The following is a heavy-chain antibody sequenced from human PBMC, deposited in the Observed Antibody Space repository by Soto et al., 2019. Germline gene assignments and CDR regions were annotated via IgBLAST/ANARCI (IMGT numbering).Heavy chain of an antibody. CDR2: INTNTGNP. V-gene: IGHV7-4-1*01. CDR3: ARAVNFYVTSGSFDR. Sequence: VASGKVSCKASGYTFSNFAINWVRQAPGQGLEWMGWINTNTGNPTYAQGNIGRFVFSMDLSVNTAYLQIYSLAADDTAVYYCARAVNFYVTSGSFDRWGHGTKGTVSS. CDR1: GYTFSNFA. J-gene: IGHJ6*02. D-gene: IGHD3-22*01.